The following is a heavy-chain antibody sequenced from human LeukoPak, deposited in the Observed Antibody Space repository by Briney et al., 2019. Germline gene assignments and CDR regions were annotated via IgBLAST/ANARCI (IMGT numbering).Heavy chain of an antibody. J-gene: IGHJ4*02. Sequence: PGGSLRLSCAASGFTFSFYSMNWVRQAPGKGLEWVSSMSVSSGLIYYADSVKGRFTVSRDNAKNSLYLQMSSLRAEDTAVYYCAREFGGSASGAGYWGQGTLVTVSS. D-gene: IGHD3-10*01. CDR2: MSVSSGLI. CDR1: GFTFSFYS. CDR3: AREFGGSASGAGY. V-gene: IGHV3-21*01.